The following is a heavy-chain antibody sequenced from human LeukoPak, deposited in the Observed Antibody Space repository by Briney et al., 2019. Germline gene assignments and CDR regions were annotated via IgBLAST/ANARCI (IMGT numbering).Heavy chain of an antibody. CDR3: AGDGWHGLFTY. D-gene: IGHD5-24*01. CDR1: GFTFSSYG. V-gene: IGHV3-30*03. Sequence: GGSLRLSCAASGFTFSSYGMHWVRQAPGKGLEWAAVISYDGSNKYYADSVKGRFTISRDNSKNTVSLQMNSLRAEDTAVYYCAGDGWHGLFTYWGQGTLVTVSS. CDR2: ISYDGSNK. J-gene: IGHJ4*02.